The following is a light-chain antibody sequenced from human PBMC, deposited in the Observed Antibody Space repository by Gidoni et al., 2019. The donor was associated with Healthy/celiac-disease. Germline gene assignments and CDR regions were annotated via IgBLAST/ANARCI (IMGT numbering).Light chain of an antibody. V-gene: IGKV3-11*01. CDR1: QSVSSY. Sequence: EIVLPQSPVTLSLSPGERATLSCRASQSVSSYLAWYQQKPGQAPRLLIYDASNRATGIPARFSGSGSGTDFTLTISSLEPEDFAVYYCQQRSNWPLTFGGGTKVEIK. CDR3: QQRSNWPLT. J-gene: IGKJ4*01. CDR2: DAS.